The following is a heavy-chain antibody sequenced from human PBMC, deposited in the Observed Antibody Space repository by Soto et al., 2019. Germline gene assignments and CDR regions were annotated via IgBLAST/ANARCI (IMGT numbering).Heavy chain of an antibody. J-gene: IGHJ4*01. D-gene: IGHD2-21*01. Sequence: GGSLRLFCGASGLSVSDNYMGWVRQAPGRGLEWVSVMYAGGDTHYADSVKGRFTISRDKSENTLYLQMNSLRDEDTGVYFCVSRIPSWVFDYWGLGTLVTVSS. V-gene: IGHV3-53*01. CDR1: GLSVSDNY. CDR3: VSRIPSWVFDY. CDR2: MYAGGDT.